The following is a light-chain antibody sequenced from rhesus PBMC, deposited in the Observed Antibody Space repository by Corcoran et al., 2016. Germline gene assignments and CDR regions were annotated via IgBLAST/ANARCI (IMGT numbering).Light chain of an antibody. CDR3: QHSYGTPFT. Sequence: DIQMTQSPSSLSASVGDRVTITCRASENVNNYLHWYQQKPGKAPKILLYKASTLESGVPSRFNGRGSGTDFTLTISSLQPEDFASYYCQHSYGTPFTFGPGTKLDIK. J-gene: IGKJ3*01. V-gene: IGKV1-74*01. CDR1: ENVNNY. CDR2: KAS.